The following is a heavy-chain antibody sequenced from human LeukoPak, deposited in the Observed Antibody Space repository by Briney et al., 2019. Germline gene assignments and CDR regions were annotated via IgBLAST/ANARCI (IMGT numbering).Heavy chain of an antibody. J-gene: IGHJ4*02. CDR2: INHSGST. Sequence: PSETLSLTCAVYGGSFSGYYWSWIRQPPGKGLEWIGEINHSGSTNYNPSLKRRVTISVDTSKNQFSLKLSSVTAADTAVYYCARGSSGCSGGSCYSAVGDYWGQGTLVTVSS. D-gene: IGHD2-15*01. CDR3: ARGSSGCSGGSCYSAVGDY. V-gene: IGHV4-34*01. CDR1: GGSFSGYY.